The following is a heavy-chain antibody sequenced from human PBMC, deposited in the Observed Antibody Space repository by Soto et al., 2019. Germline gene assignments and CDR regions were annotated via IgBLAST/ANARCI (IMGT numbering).Heavy chain of an antibody. Sequence: SETLSLTCTVSGGSISSYYWSWIRQPPGKGLEWIGYIYYSGSTNYNPSLKSRVTISVDTSKNQSSLKLSSVTAADTAVYYCARVGRGYYDFSSGPFDPWGQGTLVTVSS. V-gene: IGHV4-59*01. CDR2: IYYSGST. D-gene: IGHD3-3*01. CDR1: GGSISSYY. J-gene: IGHJ5*02. CDR3: ARVGRGYYDFSSGPFDP.